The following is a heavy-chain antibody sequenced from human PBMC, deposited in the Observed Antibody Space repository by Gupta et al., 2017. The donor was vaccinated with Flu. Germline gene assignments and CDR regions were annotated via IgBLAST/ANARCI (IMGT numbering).Heavy chain of an antibody. CDR3: ARDTCSSTSCYRSPNWFDP. Sequence: GLEWMGGIIPIFGTANYAQKFQGRVTITADKSTSTAYMELSSLRSEDTAVYYCARDTCSSTSCYRSPNWFDPWGQGTLVTVSS. D-gene: IGHD2-2*01. J-gene: IGHJ5*02. CDR2: IIPIFGTA. V-gene: IGHV1-69*06.